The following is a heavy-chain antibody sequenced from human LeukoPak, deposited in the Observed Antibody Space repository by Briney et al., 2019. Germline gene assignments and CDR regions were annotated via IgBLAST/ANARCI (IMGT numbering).Heavy chain of an antibody. CDR2: ISAYNGNT. CDR1: GYTFTSYG. CDR3: ARDRRCSGGSCYKGYFDY. D-gene: IGHD2-15*01. V-gene: IGHV1-18*01. Sequence: GASVKVSCKSSGYTFTSYGIIWVRQAPGQGLEWMGWISAYNGNTNYAQKLQGRVTMTTDTSTSTAYMELRSLRSDDTAVYYCARDRRCSGGSCYKGYFDYWGQGTLVTVSS. J-gene: IGHJ4*02.